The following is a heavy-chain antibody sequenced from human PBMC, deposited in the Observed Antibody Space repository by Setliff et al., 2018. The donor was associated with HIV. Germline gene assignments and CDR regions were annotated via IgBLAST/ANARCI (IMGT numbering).Heavy chain of an antibody. CDR3: ARGTGGQVDY. CDR1: GFAFGNYA. J-gene: IGHJ4*02. V-gene: IGHV3-30*14. D-gene: IGHD3-10*01. CDR2: VSYDGTNT. Sequence: GGSLRLSCAASGFAFGNYAMHWVRQAPGEGLEWVAIVSYDGTNTYCADSVKGRFTISRDNSENTLYLQMNSLRAEDTAVYYCARGTGGQVDYWGQGILVTVSS.